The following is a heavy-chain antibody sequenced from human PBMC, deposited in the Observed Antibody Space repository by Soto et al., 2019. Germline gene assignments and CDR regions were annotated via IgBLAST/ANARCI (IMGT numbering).Heavy chain of an antibody. CDR2: INHSGST. J-gene: IGHJ4*02. CDR1: GGSFSGYY. V-gene: IGHV4-34*01. CDR3: ARGGYSYGTQNPFDY. D-gene: IGHD5-18*01. Sequence: QVQLQQWGAGLLKPSETLSLTCAVYGGSFSGYYWSWIRQPPGKGLEWIGEINHSGSTNYNPSLNSRVTISVDTSKNQFSLKLSSVTAADTAVYYCARGGYSYGTQNPFDYWGQGTLVTVSS.